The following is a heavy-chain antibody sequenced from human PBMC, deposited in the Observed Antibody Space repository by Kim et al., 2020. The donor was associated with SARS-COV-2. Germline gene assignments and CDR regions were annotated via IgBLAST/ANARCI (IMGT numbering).Heavy chain of an antibody. J-gene: IGHJ5*02. Sequence: GGSLRLSCAASGFTFSSYWMHWVRQAPGKGLVWVSRIKNDGTITNYADSVKGRFTISRDNAKNTLYLQMNSLRAEDTAVYYCARDRDHGGNWFGPWGQGTLVTVSS. CDR1: GFTFSSYW. CDR2: IKNDGTIT. D-gene: IGHD4-17*01. V-gene: IGHV3-74*01. CDR3: ARDRDHGGNWFGP.